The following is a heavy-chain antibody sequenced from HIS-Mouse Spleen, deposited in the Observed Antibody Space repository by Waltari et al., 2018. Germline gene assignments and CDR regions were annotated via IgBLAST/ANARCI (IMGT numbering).Heavy chain of an antibody. CDR2: ISYDGSNK. CDR3: AKDTSGSYSDY. CDR1: GFTFSSYG. V-gene: IGHV3-30*18. Sequence: QVQLVESGGGVVQPGRSLRISCAASGFTFSSYGMHWVRQAPGKGLGWVAFISYDGSNKYYADSVKGRFTISRDNSKNTLYLQMNSLRAEDTAVYYCAKDTSGSYSDYWGQGTLVTVSS. J-gene: IGHJ4*02. D-gene: IGHD1-26*01.